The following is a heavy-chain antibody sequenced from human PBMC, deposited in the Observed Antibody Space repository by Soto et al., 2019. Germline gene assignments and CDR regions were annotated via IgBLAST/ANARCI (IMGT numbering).Heavy chain of an antibody. CDR3: ARDRWSDSSGYYYEFGY. D-gene: IGHD3-22*01. Sequence: QVQLVQSGAEVKMPGSSVKVSCKASGGTFSNYGISWVRQAPGQGLEWMGGIIPILGSTKSAQSFQGRVTFTADESTTTAYMELSSLRSEDTAVYYCARDRWSDSSGYYYEFGYWGQGTLVTVSS. J-gene: IGHJ4*02. CDR2: IIPILGST. CDR1: GGTFSNYG. V-gene: IGHV1-69*01.